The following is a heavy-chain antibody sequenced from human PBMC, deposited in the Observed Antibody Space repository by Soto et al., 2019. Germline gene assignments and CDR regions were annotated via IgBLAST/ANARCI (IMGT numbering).Heavy chain of an antibody. CDR1: GFTFRNYW. J-gene: IGHJ5*02. D-gene: IGHD2-21*01. Sequence: PGGSLRLSCVASGFTFRNYWMSWLRRAPGKGLEWVANTNQDGRERYSVDSVKGRFAISRDNAKNTLYLHMNSLRAEDTAVYYYVRDMQLWRLLSWGQGT. CDR3: VRDMQLWRLLS. V-gene: IGHV3-7*01. CDR2: TNQDGRER.